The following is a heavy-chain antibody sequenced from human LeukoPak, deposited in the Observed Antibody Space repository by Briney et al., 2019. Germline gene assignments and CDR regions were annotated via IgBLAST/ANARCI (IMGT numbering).Heavy chain of an antibody. V-gene: IGHV6-1*01. CDR3: ARGRYCGFDL. D-gene: IGHD1-26*01. Sequence: SPTLSLTLAFSADRVTTNSVAWNWIRQSPARGLEWLGSTYYRSKWNNYYAASVRRLIAINPNTTKNLYLQLLNPVTPDAPVLYCCARGRYCGFDLWGHGTMVTVSS. CDR2: TYYRSKWNN. CDR1: ADRVTTNSVA. J-gene: IGHJ3*01.